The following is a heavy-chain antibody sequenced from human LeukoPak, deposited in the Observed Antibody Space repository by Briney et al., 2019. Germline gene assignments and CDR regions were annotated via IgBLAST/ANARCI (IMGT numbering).Heavy chain of an antibody. Sequence: GGSLRLSCAASGFTFSSYAMPWVRQAPGKGLEWVAVISYDGSNKYYADSVKGRFTISRDNSKNTLYLQMNSLRAEDTAVYYCARDGWVATTHYYFDYWGQGTLVTVSS. D-gene: IGHD5-24*01. CDR3: ARDGWVATTHYYFDY. J-gene: IGHJ4*02. CDR1: GFTFSSYA. CDR2: ISYDGSNK. V-gene: IGHV3-30-3*01.